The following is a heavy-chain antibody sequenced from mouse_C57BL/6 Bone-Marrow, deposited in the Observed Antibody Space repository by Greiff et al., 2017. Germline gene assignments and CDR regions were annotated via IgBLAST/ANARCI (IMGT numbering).Heavy chain of an antibody. CDR3: ARPLSTVVDYYAMDD. CDR2: IDPSDSYT. D-gene: IGHD1-1*01. V-gene: IGHV1-59*01. Sequence: QVQLQQSGAELVRPGTSVKLSCKASGYTFTSYWMHWVKQRPGQGLEWIGVIDPSDSYTNYNQKFKGKATLTVDTSSSTAYMQLSSLTSEDSAVYYGARPLSTVVDYYAMDDWGQGTSVTVSS. J-gene: IGHJ4*01. CDR1: GYTFTSYW.